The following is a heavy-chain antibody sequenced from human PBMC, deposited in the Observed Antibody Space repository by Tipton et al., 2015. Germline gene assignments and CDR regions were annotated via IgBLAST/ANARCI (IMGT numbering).Heavy chain of an antibody. CDR2: IQYSGST. CDR1: DGSISKYY. J-gene: IGHJ4*02. CDR3: ACQDYDSLTRDYQTVDY. V-gene: IGHV4-59*08. D-gene: IGHD3-9*01. Sequence: TLSLTCTVSDGSISKYYWSWIRQPPGKELEWIGYIQYSGSTNYNPSLKSRVTMSRDTSKNQFSLKLTSVTAADTAVYYCACQDYDSLTRDYQTVDYWGQGTLVTVSS.